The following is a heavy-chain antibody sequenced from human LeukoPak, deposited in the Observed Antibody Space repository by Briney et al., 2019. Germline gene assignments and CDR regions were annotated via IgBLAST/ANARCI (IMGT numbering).Heavy chain of an antibody. D-gene: IGHD6-19*01. CDR1: GFTFSSYA. V-gene: IGHV3-23*01. J-gene: IGHJ4*02. CDR2: ISGSGGST. Sequence: GGSLRLSCAASGFTFSSYAMSWVRQAPGKGLEWVSGISGSGGSTYSADSVKGRFTISRDNSKNTLYPQMNSLRAEDTAVYYCAKKRVAVAGTHYFDYWGQGTLVTVSS. CDR3: AKKRVAVAGTHYFDY.